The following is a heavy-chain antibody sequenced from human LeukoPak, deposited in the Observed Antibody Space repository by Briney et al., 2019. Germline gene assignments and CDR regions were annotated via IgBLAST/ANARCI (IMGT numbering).Heavy chain of an antibody. CDR1: GFTFSSYE. CDR3: ASNSGSHNHYYYYYMDV. CDR2: ISSSGSTI. V-gene: IGHV3-48*03. Sequence: PGGSLRLSCAASGFTFSSYEMNWVRQAPGKGLEWVSYISSSGSTIYYADSVKGRFTISRDNAKNSLYLQVNSLRAEDTAVYYCASNSGSHNHYYYYYMDVWGKGTTVTISS. J-gene: IGHJ6*03. D-gene: IGHD1-26*01.